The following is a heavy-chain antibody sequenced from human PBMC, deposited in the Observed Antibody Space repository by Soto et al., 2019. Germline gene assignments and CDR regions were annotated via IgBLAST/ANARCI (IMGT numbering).Heavy chain of an antibody. CDR3: ARDHLILPAHDFFYGSDV. Sequence: GGSLRLSCEVSGFIFSMYSMSWVRQTPGKGLEWVAKIPQDGVDGHYADAVKGRFTISRDNGKNSLYLQMNNLRAEDTAVYYCARDHLILPAHDFFYGSDVWGRGATVTVYS. J-gene: IGHJ6*02. CDR2: IPQDGVDG. CDR1: GFIFSMYS. V-gene: IGHV3-7*03. D-gene: IGHD2-21*02.